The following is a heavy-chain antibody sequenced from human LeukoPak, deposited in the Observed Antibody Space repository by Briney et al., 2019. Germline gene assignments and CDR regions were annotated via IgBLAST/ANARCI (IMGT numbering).Heavy chain of an antibody. Sequence: GGSLRLSCAASGFTFDDYDIHWVRQAPGKGLEWVSLISGDGGSTYYADSVKGRFTISRDNSKNSLYLQMNSLRTEDTALYYCEKAWSGDRPGGGFDYWGQGTLVTVSS. J-gene: IGHJ4*02. V-gene: IGHV3-43*02. D-gene: IGHD3-10*01. CDR2: ISGDGGST. CDR3: EKAWSGDRPGGGFDY. CDR1: GFTFDDYD.